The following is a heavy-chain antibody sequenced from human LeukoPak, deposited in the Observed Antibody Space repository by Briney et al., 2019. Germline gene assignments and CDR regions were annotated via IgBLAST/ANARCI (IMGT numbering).Heavy chain of an antibody. V-gene: IGHV3-23*01. CDR3: ARSGLSRFGF. J-gene: IGHJ4*02. Sequence: PGGSLRLSCAASGFTFSSYAMSSVRQPPAKGLEWVSAISGSGGSTYYADSVKGRFTTSRDNSRNTLYLQMNSLRAEDTAVYYCARSGLSRFGFWGQGTLVTVSS. CDR2: ISGSGGST. CDR1: GFTFSSYA. D-gene: IGHD2/OR15-2a*01.